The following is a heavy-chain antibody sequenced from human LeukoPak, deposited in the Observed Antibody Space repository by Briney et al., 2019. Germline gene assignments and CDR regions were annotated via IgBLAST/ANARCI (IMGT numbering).Heavy chain of an antibody. V-gene: IGHV3-7*01. CDR1: GFTFSSFW. D-gene: IGHD2-2*01. CDR3: ATNGHSHAN. CDR2: IKDNGSEN. Sequence: GGSLRLSCAASGFTFSSFWMSWVRQVPGKGLEWVANIKDNGSENHHVVSVRGRFTIQMNSLRAEDTAVYYCATNGHSHANWGQGTLVTVSS. J-gene: IGHJ4*02.